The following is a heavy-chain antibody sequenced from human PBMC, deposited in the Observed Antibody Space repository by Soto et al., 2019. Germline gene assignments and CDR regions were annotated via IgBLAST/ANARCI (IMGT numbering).Heavy chain of an antibody. CDR1: GYTFTGYY. Sequence: ASVKVSCKASGYTFTGYYLHWVRQAPGQGLEWMGWINPDSGGTNYAQKFQGRVTMTRDTSISTAYMELSRPRSDDTAVYYCARGRTGTTYYFDYWGQGNLVTVYS. CDR2: INPDSGGT. V-gene: IGHV1-2*02. CDR3: ARGRTGTTYYFDY. D-gene: IGHD1-1*01. J-gene: IGHJ4*02.